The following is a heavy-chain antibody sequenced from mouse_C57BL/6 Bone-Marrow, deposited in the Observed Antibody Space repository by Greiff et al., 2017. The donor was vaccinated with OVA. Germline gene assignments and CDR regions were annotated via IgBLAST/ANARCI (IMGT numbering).Heavy chain of an antibody. J-gene: IGHJ2*01. CDR2: IHPNSGST. D-gene: IGHD1-1*01. CDR3: AKITTVVGDY. Sequence: QVQLQQPGAELVKPGASVKLSCKASGYTFTSYWMHWVKQRPGQGLEWIGMIHPNSGSTNYNEKFKSKATLTVDKSASTAYMQLSSLTSEDSAVYYCAKITTVVGDYWGQGTTLTVSS. V-gene: IGHV1-64*01. CDR1: GYTFTSYW.